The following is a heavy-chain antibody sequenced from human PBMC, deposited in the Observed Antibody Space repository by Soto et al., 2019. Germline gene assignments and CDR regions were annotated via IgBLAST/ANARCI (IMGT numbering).Heavy chain of an antibody. D-gene: IGHD3-22*01. CDR1: GGSFSGDY. V-gene: IGHV4-34*01. CDR3: ARPNFNYYDSSGYYFDY. J-gene: IGHJ4*02. CDR2: INHSGST. Sequence: SETLSLTCAVYGGSFSGDYWSWIRQPPGKGLEWIGEINHSGSTNYNPSLKSRVTVSVDTSKNQFSLKLSSVTAADTAVYYCARPNFNYYDSSGYYFDYWGQGTLVTVSS.